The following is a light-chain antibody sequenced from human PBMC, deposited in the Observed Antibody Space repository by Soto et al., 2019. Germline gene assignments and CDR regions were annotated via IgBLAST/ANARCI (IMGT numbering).Light chain of an antibody. V-gene: IGKV1-5*01. CDR3: EQYNSYSLT. CDR1: QTLSSW. J-gene: IGKJ4*01. Sequence: DIQMTQSPSTLSASVGDRVTITCRASQTLSSWLAWYQQKPGKAPKLLIYDVSSLESGVPSRFSGSGSGTEFTLTISSLQPDEFASYYGEQYNSYSLTFGGGTKVEIK. CDR2: DVS.